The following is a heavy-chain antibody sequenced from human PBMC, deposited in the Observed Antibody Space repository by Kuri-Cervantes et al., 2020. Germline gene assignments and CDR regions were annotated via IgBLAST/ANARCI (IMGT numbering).Heavy chain of an antibody. D-gene: IGHD3-9*01. CDR2: IWYDGSNK. V-gene: IGHV3-33*08. J-gene: IGHJ6*02. Sequence: GGSLRLSCAASGFTFSSYGMHWVRQAPGKGLEWVAVIWYDGSNKYYADSVKGRFTISRDNSKNTLYLQMNSPRAEDTAVYYCARDYVLRYFDWSLNGMDVWGQGTTVTVSS. CDR1: GFTFSSYG. CDR3: ARDYVLRYFDWSLNGMDV.